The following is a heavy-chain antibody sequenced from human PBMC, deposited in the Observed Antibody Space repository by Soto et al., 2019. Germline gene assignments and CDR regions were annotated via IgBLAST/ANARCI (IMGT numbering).Heavy chain of an antibody. CDR2: ISWNSGSI. D-gene: IGHD6-13*01. CDR1: GFTFDDYA. V-gene: IGHV3-9*01. Sequence: GGSLRLSCAASGFTFDDYAMHWVRQAPGKGLEWVSGISWNSGSIGYADSVKGRFTISRDNAKNSLYLQMNSLGAEDTALYYCAKDMGSGIAAAGPKHYFDYWGQGTLVTVSS. CDR3: AKDMGSGIAAAGPKHYFDY. J-gene: IGHJ4*02.